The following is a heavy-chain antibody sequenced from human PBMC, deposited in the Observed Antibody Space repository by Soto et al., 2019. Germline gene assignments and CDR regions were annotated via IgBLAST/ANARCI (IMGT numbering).Heavy chain of an antibody. CDR3: AVDFSSSWYVGY. CDR1: GFTFSSYG. D-gene: IGHD6-13*01. V-gene: IGHV3-30*03. J-gene: IGHJ4*02. Sequence: QVQLVESGGGVVQPGRSLRLSCAASGFTFSSYGMHWVRQAPGKGLEWVAVISYDGSNKYYADSVKGRFTISRDNSKNALYLQMNSLRAEDTAVYYCAVDFSSSWYVGYWGQGTLVTVSS. CDR2: ISYDGSNK.